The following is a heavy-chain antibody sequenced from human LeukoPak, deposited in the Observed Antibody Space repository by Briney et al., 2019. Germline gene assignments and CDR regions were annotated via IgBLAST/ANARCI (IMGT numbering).Heavy chain of an antibody. D-gene: IGHD3-3*01. J-gene: IGHJ3*02. CDR2: ISAYNGNT. CDR3: ARVYITIFGVVIMVSVFDI. Sequence: GASVKVSCKASGYTFTSYGISWVRQAPGQGLEWMGWISAYNGNTNYAQKLQGRVTMTTDTSTSTAYMELRSLRSDDTAVYYCARVYITIFGVVIMVSVFDIWGQGTMVTVSS. CDR1: GYTFTSYG. V-gene: IGHV1-18*01.